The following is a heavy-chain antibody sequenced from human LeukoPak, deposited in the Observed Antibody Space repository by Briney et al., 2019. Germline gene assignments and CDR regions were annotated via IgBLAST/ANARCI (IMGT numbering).Heavy chain of an antibody. CDR2: ISYDGSNK. CDR3: AKDPSSSSGDGY. D-gene: IGHD6-6*01. V-gene: IGHV3-30*18. J-gene: IGHJ4*02. Sequence: GGSLRLSCAASGFTFSSYGMHWVRQAPGKGLEWVAVISYDGSNKYYADSVKGRFTISRDNSKNTLYLQMNSLRAEDTVVYYCAKDPSSSSGDGYWGQGTRVTVSS. CDR1: GFTFSSYG.